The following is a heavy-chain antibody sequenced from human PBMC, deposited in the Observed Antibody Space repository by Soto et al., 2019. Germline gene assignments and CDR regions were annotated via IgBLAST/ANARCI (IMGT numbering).Heavy chain of an antibody. D-gene: IGHD3-10*01. Sequence: SETLSLTCAVSGGSISSGGYSWSWIRQPPGKGLEWIGYIYHSGSTYYNPSLKSRVTISVDRSKNQFSLKLSSVTAADTAVYYCARAREATGYYYGSGSYGSRFDPWGQGTLVTVSS. CDR2: IYHSGST. CDR3: ARAREATGYYYGSGSYGSRFDP. V-gene: IGHV4-30-2*01. CDR1: GGSISSGGYS. J-gene: IGHJ5*02.